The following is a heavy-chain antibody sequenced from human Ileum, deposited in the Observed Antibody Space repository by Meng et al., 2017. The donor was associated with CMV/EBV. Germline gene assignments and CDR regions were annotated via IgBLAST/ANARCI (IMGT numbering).Heavy chain of an antibody. J-gene: IGHJ4*02. CDR1: GYTFTRYA. V-gene: IGHV1-18*01. CDR2: ISTHNGDT. D-gene: IGHD2-2*01. CDR3: ARYEDYCSDTACFLGPYFDN. Sequence: ASVKVSCKASGYTFTRYAISWVRQAPGQGLEWMGRISTHNGDTDSAQEVQERLTMTTDTATSTAYMELRSLRSDDTAVYYCARYEDYCSDTACFLGPYFDNWGQGTLVTVSS.